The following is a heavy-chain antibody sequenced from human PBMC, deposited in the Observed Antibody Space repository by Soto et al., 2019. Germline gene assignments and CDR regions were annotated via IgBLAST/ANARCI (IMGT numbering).Heavy chain of an antibody. V-gene: IGHV4-30-4*01. CDR1: GGSISSGDYY. D-gene: IGHD3-10*01. Sequence: QVQLQESGPGLVKPSQTLSLTCTVSGGSISSGDYYWSWIRQPPGKGLEWIGYIYYSGSTYYNPSLKSRVTISVDTSKNQFSLKLSSVTAADTAVYYCVRVRGYGSGSHYYYGMDVWGQGTTVTVSS. CDR2: IYYSGST. J-gene: IGHJ6*02. CDR3: VRVRGYGSGSHYYYGMDV.